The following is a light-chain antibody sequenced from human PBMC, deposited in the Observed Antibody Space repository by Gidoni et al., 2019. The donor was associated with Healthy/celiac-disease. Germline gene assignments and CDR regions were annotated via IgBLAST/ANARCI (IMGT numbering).Light chain of an antibody. CDR3: QQYYSTPRT. Sequence: IVMTQSPHSLAVSLGERATINCKSSQSVLYSSNNKNYLAWYQQKPGQPPKLLIYWASTRESGVPDRFSGSGSGTDFTLTISSLQAEDVAVYYCQQYYSTPRTFGQGTKVEIK. V-gene: IGKV4-1*01. J-gene: IGKJ1*01. CDR2: WAS. CDR1: QSVLYSSNNKNY.